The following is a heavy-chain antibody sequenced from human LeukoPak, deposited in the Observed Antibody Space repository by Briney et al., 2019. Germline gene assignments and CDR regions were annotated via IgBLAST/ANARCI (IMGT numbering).Heavy chain of an antibody. D-gene: IGHD3-3*01. CDR2: IYYSGST. Sequence: SETLSLTCTVSGGSISSYYWSWIRQPPGKGLEWIGYIYYSGSTNYNPSLKSRVTISVDTSKNQFSLKLSSVTAADTAVYYCARAGTYYDFWSGYPYYYGMDVWGQGTTVTVSS. J-gene: IGHJ6*02. CDR1: GGSISSYY. V-gene: IGHV4-59*01. CDR3: ARAGTYYDFWSGYPYYYGMDV.